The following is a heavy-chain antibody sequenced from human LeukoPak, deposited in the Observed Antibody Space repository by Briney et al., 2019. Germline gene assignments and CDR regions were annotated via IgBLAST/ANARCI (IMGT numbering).Heavy chain of an antibody. J-gene: IGHJ3*02. V-gene: IGHV4-59*01. CDR2: IYYSGST. CDR1: GGSISSYY. Sequence: PSETLSLTCTVSGGSISSYYWSWIRQPPGKGLEWIGYIYYSGSTNYNPALKSRVTISVDTSKNQFSLKLSSVTAADTAVYYCATSLKYDSSGYYYGQDEQSPLHSTGAFDIWGQGTMVTVSS. CDR3: ATSLKYDSSGYYYGQDEQSPLHSTGAFDI. D-gene: IGHD3-22*01.